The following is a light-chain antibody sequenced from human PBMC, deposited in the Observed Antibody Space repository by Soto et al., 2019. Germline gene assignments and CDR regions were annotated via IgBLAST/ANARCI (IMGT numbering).Light chain of an antibody. CDR1: QSVSFH. CDR3: QQYKNWPPLT. CDR2: GAF. Sequence: EIVMTQSPATLSVSPGETATLSCRASQSVSFHLAWYQQKPGQGPRLLIYGAFTRATGIPARFSCSGSGTAFPPTTSSLLSADFAVDSCQQYKNWPPLTFGGGTKVEIK. J-gene: IGKJ4*01. V-gene: IGKV3-15*01.